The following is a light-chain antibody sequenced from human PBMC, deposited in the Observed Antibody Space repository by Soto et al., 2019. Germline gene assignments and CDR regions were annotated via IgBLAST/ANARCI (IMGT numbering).Light chain of an antibody. J-gene: IGLJ1*01. V-gene: IGLV2-11*01. CDR1: SSDVGGYNY. CDR3: CSYAGSSYG. Sequence: QSALTQPRSVSGSPGQSVTISCTGTSSDVGGYNYVSWYQQHPGKAPKLMIYDVNKRPSGVPDRFSGSKSGNTASLTISGLQAEDEADYYCCSYAGSSYGFGTGTKVTVL. CDR2: DVN.